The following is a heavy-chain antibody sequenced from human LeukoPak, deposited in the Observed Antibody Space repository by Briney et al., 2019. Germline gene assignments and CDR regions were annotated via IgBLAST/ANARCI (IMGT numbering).Heavy chain of an antibody. J-gene: IGHJ4*02. D-gene: IGHD6-19*01. Sequence: GGSLRLSCAASGFTFSSYAMSWVRQAPGKGLEWVSAISGSGGSTYYADSVKGRFTISRDNSKNTLYLQMNSLRAEDTAIYYCAKYSSGWFYYFDYWGQGTLVTVSS. V-gene: IGHV3-23*01. CDR1: GFTFSSYA. CDR3: AKYSSGWFYYFDY. CDR2: ISGSGGST.